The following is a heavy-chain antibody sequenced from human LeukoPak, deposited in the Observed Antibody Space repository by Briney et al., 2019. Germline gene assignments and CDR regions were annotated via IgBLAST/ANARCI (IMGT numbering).Heavy chain of an antibody. CDR3: ARAPYCSGGSCYSYFQH. CDR1: GYTFTSYY. V-gene: IGHV1-46*01. J-gene: IGHJ1*01. D-gene: IGHD2-15*01. CDR2: INPSGGST. Sequence: ASVTVSCKASGYTFTSYYMHWVRQVPGQGLEWMGIINPSGGSTSYAQKFQGRVTMTRDTSTSTVYMELSSLRSEDTAVYYCARAPYCSGGSCYSYFQHWGQGTLVTVSS.